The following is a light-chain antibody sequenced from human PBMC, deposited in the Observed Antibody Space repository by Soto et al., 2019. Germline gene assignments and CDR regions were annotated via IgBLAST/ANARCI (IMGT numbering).Light chain of an antibody. Sequence: IVLTQSPATLSLSPGERATLSCRASQSVSSYLAWYQQKPGQAPRLLIYDASNRATGIPARFSGSGSGTDFTLTISSLEPEDFAVYYCQQRSNWPRTFGPGTRWIS. J-gene: IGKJ3*01. CDR2: DAS. CDR3: QQRSNWPRT. V-gene: IGKV3-11*01. CDR1: QSVSSY.